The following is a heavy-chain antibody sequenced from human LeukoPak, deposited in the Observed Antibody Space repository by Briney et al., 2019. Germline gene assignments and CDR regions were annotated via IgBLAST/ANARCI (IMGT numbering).Heavy chain of an antibody. Sequence: ASVKVSCKASGYTFTSYDINWVRQATGQGLEWMGWMNPSSGNTGYAQKFQGRVTMTRNTSIGTAYMELSSLRSEDTAVYYCARVYDYYYYYGMDVWGQGTTVTVSS. CDR1: GYTFTSYD. J-gene: IGHJ6*02. D-gene: IGHD3-16*01. CDR2: MNPSSGNT. CDR3: ARVYDYYYYYGMDV. V-gene: IGHV1-8*01.